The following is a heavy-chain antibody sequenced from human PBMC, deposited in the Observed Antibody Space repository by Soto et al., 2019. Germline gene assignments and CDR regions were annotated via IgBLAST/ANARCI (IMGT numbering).Heavy chain of an antibody. V-gene: IGHV4-34*01. J-gene: IGHJ6*02. CDR1: GGSFSGYY. CDR2: IYHSGST. CDR3: AEGSSNYYYGMDV. D-gene: IGHD6-13*01. Sequence: PSETLSLTCAVYGGSFSGYYWSWIRQPPGKGLEWIGEIYHSGSTNYNPSLKSRVTISVDKSKNQFSLKLSSVTAADTAVYYCAEGSSNYYYGMDVWGQGTTVTVSS.